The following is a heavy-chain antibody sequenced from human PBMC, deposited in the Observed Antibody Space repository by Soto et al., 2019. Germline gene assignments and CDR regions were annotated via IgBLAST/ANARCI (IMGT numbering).Heavy chain of an antibody. D-gene: IGHD4-4*01. CDR1: GFTFSPFW. Sequence: EVQLVESGGGLVQPGGSLRLSCAASGFTFSPFWMHWVRQVPGKGPVWVSRINSDGNSTSYADSVKGRFTISRDNAKNTLSLQMNSQRAEDTAVYYCARGSNRFDYGGQGTLVTVSS. CDR2: INSDGNST. CDR3: ARGSNRFDY. V-gene: IGHV3-74*01. J-gene: IGHJ4*02.